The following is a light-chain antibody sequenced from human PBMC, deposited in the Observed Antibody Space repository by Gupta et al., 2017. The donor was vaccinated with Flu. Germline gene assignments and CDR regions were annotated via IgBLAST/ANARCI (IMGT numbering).Light chain of an antibody. CDR3: SSYTSSNTYVR. J-gene: IGLJ2*01. Sequence: SDIGDYNFVSLYQLLPGKSPKLIIYEVNNRPSGISNRFSGSKSGTTASLTISGLQTEDEADYHCSSYTSSNTYVRFGGGTKLTVL. V-gene: IGLV2-14*01. CDR2: EVN. CDR1: SDIGDYNF.